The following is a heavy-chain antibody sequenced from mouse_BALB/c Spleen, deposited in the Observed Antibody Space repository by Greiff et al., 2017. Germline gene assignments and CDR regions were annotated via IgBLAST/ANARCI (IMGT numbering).Heavy chain of an antibody. CDR1: GFTFSSFG. D-gene: IGHD6-1*01. CDR2: ISSGSSTI. V-gene: IGHV5-17*02. CDR3: ARSTQGFDY. Sequence: EVHLVESGGGLVQPGGSRKLSCAASGFTFSSFGMHWVRQAPEKGLEWVAYISSGSSTIYYADTVKGRFTISRDNPKNTLFLQMTSLRSEDTAMYYCARSTQGFDYWGQGTTLTVSS. J-gene: IGHJ2*01.